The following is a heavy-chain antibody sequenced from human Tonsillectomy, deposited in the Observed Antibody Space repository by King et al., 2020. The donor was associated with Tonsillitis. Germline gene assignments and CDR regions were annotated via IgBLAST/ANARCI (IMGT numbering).Heavy chain of an antibody. Sequence: VQLVESGGGVVQPGRSLRLSCAASGFTFSSYGMHWVRQAPGKGLAWVAVVSYDGSDKYYADSVKGRLTISRDNSKNTLYLQMNSLRAEDTAVYYCAKDLYYYDSSGYLDYWGQGTLVTVSS. D-gene: IGHD3-22*01. V-gene: IGHV3-30*18. CDR2: VSYDGSDK. CDR3: AKDLYYYDSSGYLDY. J-gene: IGHJ4*02. CDR1: GFTFSSYG.